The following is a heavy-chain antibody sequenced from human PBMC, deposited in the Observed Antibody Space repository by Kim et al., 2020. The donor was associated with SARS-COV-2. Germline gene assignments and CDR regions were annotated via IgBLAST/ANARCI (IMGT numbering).Heavy chain of an antibody. Sequence: ASVKVSCKASGYTFINYAIHWVRQAPGQRLEWMGWITAGSGDTKYSQKFQGRATITRDTSAGTAYLDLSSLTSEDTAVYYCARGIYGANYFDYWGQGTLVTVSS. D-gene: IGHD4-17*01. CDR1: GYTFINYA. V-gene: IGHV1-3*01. J-gene: IGHJ4*02. CDR3: ARGIYGANYFDY. CDR2: ITAGSGDT.